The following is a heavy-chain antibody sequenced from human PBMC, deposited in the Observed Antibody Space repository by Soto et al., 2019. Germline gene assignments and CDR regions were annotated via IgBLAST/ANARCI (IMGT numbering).Heavy chain of an antibody. CDR2: IYHSGST. Sequence: QLQLQESGSGLVKPSQTLSLTCAVSGGSISSGGYSWSWIRQPPGKGLACIGYIYHSGSTYYNPSRKSRVAISVDRSKNQLSLKLSSVTAADTAVYYCARGTTTVTTFDYWGQGTLVTVSS. CDR3: ARGTTTVTTFDY. J-gene: IGHJ4*02. CDR1: GGSISSGGYS. D-gene: IGHD4-17*01. V-gene: IGHV4-30-2*01.